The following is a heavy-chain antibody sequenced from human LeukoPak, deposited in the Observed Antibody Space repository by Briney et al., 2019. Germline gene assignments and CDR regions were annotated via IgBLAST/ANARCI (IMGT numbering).Heavy chain of an antibody. D-gene: IGHD3-22*01. J-gene: IGHJ5*02. CDR2: INWNGGST. Sequence: GGSLRLSCAASGFTFDDYGMSWVRQAPGKGLEWVSGINWNGGSTGYADSVKGRFTISRDNAKNSLYLQMNSLRAEDTALYYCARDPSIGDYYDSGGNWFDPWGQGTLVTVSS. V-gene: IGHV3-20*04. CDR3: ARDPSIGDYYDSGGNWFDP. CDR1: GFTFDDYG.